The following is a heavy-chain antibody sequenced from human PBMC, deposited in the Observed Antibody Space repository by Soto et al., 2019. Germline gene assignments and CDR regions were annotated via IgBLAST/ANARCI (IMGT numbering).Heavy chain of an antibody. Sequence: GGSLRLSCAAPGFAFSNYAMHWVRQAPGKGLEWVSSISTSIDATYYADSVKGRFTISRDDSKNTLYLQMNSLRAEDSAVYYCAKDRTVAARHFDYWGQGTQVTVSS. V-gene: IGHV3-23*01. CDR2: ISTSIDAT. CDR1: GFAFSNYA. J-gene: IGHJ4*02. D-gene: IGHD6-6*01. CDR3: AKDRTVAARHFDY.